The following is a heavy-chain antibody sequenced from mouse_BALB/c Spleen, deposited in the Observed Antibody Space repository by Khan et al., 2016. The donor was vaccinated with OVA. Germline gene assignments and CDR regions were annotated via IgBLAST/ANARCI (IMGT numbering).Heavy chain of an antibody. V-gene: IGHV5-4*02. CDR2: ISDGGTYT. CDR1: GFTFSDYY. CDR3: SREWVLYRYAWFAY. D-gene: IGHD2-14*01. Sequence: EVELVESGGGLVKPGGSLKLSCAASGFTFSDYYMYWVRQNPEKRLEWVATISDGGTYTYYPDSVKGRFPISRDNAKNNLYLQLSSLQSEDAAMYYFSREWVLYRYAWFAYWGQGTLVTVSA. J-gene: IGHJ3*01.